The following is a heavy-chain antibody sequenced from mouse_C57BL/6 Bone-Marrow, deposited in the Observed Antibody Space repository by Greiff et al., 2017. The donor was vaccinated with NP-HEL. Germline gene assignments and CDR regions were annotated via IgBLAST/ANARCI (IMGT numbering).Heavy chain of an antibody. CDR1: GYTFTSYW. CDR3: ARWGYYGPDYAMDY. V-gene: IGHV1-61*01. CDR2: IYPSDSET. Sequence: VQLQQPGAELVRPGSSVKLSCKASGYTFTSYWMDWVKQRPGQGLEWIGNIYPSDSETHYNQKFKDKATLTVDKSSSTAYMQLSSLTSEDSAVYYWARWGYYGPDYAMDYWGQGTSVTVSS. D-gene: IGHD1-1*01. J-gene: IGHJ4*01.